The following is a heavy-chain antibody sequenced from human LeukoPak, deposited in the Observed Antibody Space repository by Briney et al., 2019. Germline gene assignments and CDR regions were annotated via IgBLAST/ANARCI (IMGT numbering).Heavy chain of an antibody. CDR3: ARVRGQWLVVGYFDY. J-gene: IGHJ4*02. CDR1: GGSFSGYY. Sequence: PSETLSLTCAVYGGSFSGYYWSWIRQPPGKGLEWIGEINHSGSTNYNPSLKSRVTISVDTSKNQFSLKLSSVTAAGTAVYYCARVRGQWLVVGYFDYWGQGTLVTVSS. D-gene: IGHD6-19*01. CDR2: INHSGST. V-gene: IGHV4-34*01.